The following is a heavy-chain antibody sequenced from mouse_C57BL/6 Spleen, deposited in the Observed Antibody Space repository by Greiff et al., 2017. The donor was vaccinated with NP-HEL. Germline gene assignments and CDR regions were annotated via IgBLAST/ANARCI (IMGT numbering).Heavy chain of an antibody. CDR1: GYSITSGYY. V-gene: IGHV3-6*01. J-gene: IGHJ1*03. D-gene: IGHD1-1*01. CDR2: ISYDGSN. Sequence: EVQLQQSGPGLVKPSQSLSLTCSVTGYSITSGYYWNWIRQFPGNKLEWMGYISYDGSNNYNPSLKNRISITRDTSKNQFFLQLNSVTTEDTATYYCARAITTVAWYFDVWGTGTTVTVSS. CDR3: ARAITTVAWYFDV.